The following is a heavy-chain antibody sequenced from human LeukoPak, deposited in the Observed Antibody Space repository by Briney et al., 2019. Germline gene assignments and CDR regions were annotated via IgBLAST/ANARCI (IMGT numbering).Heavy chain of an antibody. CDR3: AREQLAAFDY. CDR1: GFTFSSYA. Sequence: SGRSLRLSCAASGFTFSSYAMHWVRQAPGKGLEWVAVISYDGSNKYYADPVKGRFTISRDNSKNTLYLQMNSLRAEDTAVYYCAREQLAAFDYWGQGTLVTVST. D-gene: IGHD6-6*01. J-gene: IGHJ4*02. CDR2: ISYDGSNK. V-gene: IGHV3-30*04.